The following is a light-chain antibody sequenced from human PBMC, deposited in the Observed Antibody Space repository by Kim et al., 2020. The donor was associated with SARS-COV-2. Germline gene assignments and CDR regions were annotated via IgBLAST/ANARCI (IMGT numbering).Light chain of an antibody. Sequence: SASVGDRVTTTGRPIQSVSRALARYQQKPGKAPKCLISGAPTVESVAPSRFSGSGAGTEFTLTLSTVQTQKFATYYCQKNNTDRTVGDGTKVEIK. CDR1: QSVSRA. J-gene: IGKJ4*02. CDR3: QKNNTDRT. V-gene: IGKV1-5*01. CDR2: GAP.